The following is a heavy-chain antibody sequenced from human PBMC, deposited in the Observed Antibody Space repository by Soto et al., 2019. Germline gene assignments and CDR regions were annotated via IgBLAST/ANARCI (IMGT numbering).Heavy chain of an antibody. CDR3: ARHEYVSSSYDLLDV. J-gene: IGHJ3*01. Sequence: SETLSLTCSVSGGSVTNINYFWAWIRQSPGKGLGWIANIYYTGTTFYNPSLRSRVSMTIDASKNRFSLNLSSVTASDTALYYCARHEYVSSSYDLLDVWDRGTMVTVSS. CDR1: GGSVTNINYF. D-gene: IGHD3-22*01. V-gene: IGHV4-39*01. CDR2: IYYTGTT.